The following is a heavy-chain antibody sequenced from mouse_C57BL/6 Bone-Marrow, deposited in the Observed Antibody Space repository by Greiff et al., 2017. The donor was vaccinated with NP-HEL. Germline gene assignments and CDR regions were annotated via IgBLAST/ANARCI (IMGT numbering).Heavy chain of an antibody. Sequence: EVKLMESGGDLVKPGGSLKLSCAASGFTFSSYGMSWVRQTPDKRLEWVATISSGGSYTYYLDSVKGRFTISRDNAKNTLYLQMSSLKSEDTAMYYCARLVQFPLVTGTAWYFDVWGTGTTVTVSS. CDR3: ARLVQFPLVTGTAWYFDV. CDR1: GFTFSSYG. J-gene: IGHJ1*03. CDR2: ISSGGSYT. V-gene: IGHV5-6*01. D-gene: IGHD4-1*01.